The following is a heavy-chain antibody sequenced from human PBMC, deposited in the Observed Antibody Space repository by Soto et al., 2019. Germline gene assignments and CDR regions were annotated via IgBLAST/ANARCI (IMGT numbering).Heavy chain of an antibody. D-gene: IGHD2-15*01. CDR3: ARSQYRVVVVAATLSPSHYGMDF. CDR1: GYTFTSYA. V-gene: IGHV1-3*01. Sequence: SVKVSCKASGYTFTSYAMHWVRQAPGQRLEWMGWINAGNGNTKYSQKFQGRVTITRDTSASTAYMELSSLRSEDTAVYYCARSQYRVVVVAATLSPSHYGMDFWCQGTTVTVSS. J-gene: IGHJ6*02. CDR2: INAGNGNT.